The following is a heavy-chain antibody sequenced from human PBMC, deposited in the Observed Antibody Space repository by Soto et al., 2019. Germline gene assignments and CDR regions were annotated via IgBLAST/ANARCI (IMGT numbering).Heavy chain of an antibody. CDR2: IYYSGST. CDR1: GGSISSYY. V-gene: IGHV4-59*01. D-gene: IGHD2-15*01. J-gene: IGHJ5*02. Sequence: PETLSLTCTVSGGSISSYYWSWIRQPPGKGLEWIGYIYYSGSTNYNPSLKSRVTISVDTSKNQFSLKLSSVTAADTAVYYCARLVVASNLWRSLFDPWGQGSLVIVSS. CDR3: ARLVVASNLWRSLFDP.